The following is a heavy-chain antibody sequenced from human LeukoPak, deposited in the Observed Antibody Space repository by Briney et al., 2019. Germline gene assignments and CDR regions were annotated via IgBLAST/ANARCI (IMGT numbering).Heavy chain of an antibody. CDR3: ARGSGRYYFYGIDV. Sequence: SETLSLTCAVYGGSFSGYYWSWIRQPPGKGLEWIGEINHSGSTNYNPSLKSRVTISMDTSKSQFSLQVSTVTAADTAVYYCARGSGRYYFYGIDVWGQGTTVTVSS. J-gene: IGHJ6*02. D-gene: IGHD7-27*01. V-gene: IGHV4-34*01. CDR2: INHSGST. CDR1: GGSFSGYY.